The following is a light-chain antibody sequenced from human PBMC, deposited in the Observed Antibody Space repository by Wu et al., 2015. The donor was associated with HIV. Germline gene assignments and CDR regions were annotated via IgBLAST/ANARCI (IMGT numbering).Light chain of an antibody. V-gene: IGKV1-6*01. Sequence: GDRVTITCRAVRALEMIRLVSAETTGKPLNYLIYAASSLQSGVPSRFSGSGSGTDFTLTISGLQAEDFATYYCLQDYPYPRITFGQGTRLEIK. CDR3: LQDYPYPRIT. CDR1: RALEM. CDR2: AAS. J-gene: IGKJ5*01.